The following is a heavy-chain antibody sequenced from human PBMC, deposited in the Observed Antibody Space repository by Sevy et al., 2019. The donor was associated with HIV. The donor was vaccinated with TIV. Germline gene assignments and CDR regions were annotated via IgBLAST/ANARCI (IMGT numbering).Heavy chain of an antibody. D-gene: IGHD1-26*01. CDR2: IRYDGNNK. J-gene: IGHJ4*02. CDR1: GFTFSSYG. V-gene: IGHV3-30*02. Sequence: GGSLRLSCAASGFTFSSYGMHWVRQAPGKGLEWVAFIRYDGNNKYYTGSVKGRFTISRDNSKNTLYLQMNSLRAEDTAVYYCARESGSDWYLDYWGQGTLVTVSS. CDR3: ARESGSDWYLDY.